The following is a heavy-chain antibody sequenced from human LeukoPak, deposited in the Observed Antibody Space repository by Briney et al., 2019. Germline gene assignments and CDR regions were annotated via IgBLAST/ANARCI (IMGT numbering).Heavy chain of an antibody. CDR3: AMNYYDSSGYYSQSGY. Sequence: GGSLRLSCAASGFTFSTYTMNWVRQAPGKGLEWVSSISSSSYFIYYADSVRGRFTISRDNAKNSLYLQMNSLRAEDTAVYYCAMNYYDSSGYYSQSGYWGQGTLVTVSS. CDR2: ISSSSYFI. D-gene: IGHD3-22*01. CDR1: GFTFSTYT. V-gene: IGHV3-21*01. J-gene: IGHJ4*02.